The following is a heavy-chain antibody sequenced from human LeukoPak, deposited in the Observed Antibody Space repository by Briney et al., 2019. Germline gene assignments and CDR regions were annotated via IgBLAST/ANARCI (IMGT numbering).Heavy chain of an antibody. CDR3: ARYSYGYRMDAFDI. Sequence: GGSLRLSCAASGFTFSSYGMHWVRQAPGKGLEWVAVIWYDGTNKNYADSVKGRFTISRDNSKNTLYLQMNSLRAEDTAVYYCARYSYGYRMDAFDIWGQGTMVTVSS. J-gene: IGHJ3*02. CDR2: IWYDGTNK. V-gene: IGHV3-33*01. D-gene: IGHD5-18*01. CDR1: GFTFSSYG.